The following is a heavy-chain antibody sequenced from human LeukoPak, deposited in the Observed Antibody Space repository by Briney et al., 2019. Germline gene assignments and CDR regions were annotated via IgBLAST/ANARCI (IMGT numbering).Heavy chain of an antibody. CDR2: IWYDGSNK. CDR3: AKDSRGYYDSSAWDY. J-gene: IGHJ4*02. V-gene: IGHV3-30*02. CDR1: GFTFSSYA. D-gene: IGHD3-22*01. Sequence: PGGSLRLSCAASGFTFSSYAMHWVRQAPGKGLEWVAFIWYDGSNKDYTDSVKGRFTISRDNAKNRLHLQMNSLRAEDTAVYYCAKDSRGYYDSSAWDYWGQGTLVTVSS.